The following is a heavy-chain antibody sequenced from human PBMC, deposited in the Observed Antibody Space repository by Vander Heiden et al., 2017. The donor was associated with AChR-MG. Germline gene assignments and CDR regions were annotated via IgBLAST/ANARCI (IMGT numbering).Heavy chain of an antibody. V-gene: IGHV3-33*01. CDR3: ARGKADCNITSCHAFDY. Sequence: QVQLVESGGGVVQPGRSLRLSCAASGFTFSNYGMHWVRQAPGKGLEWVALIWYDGSNKFYADSVKGRFTVSRDNSKNTLFLQMNGLRAEDTSVYYCARGKADCNITSCHAFDYWGQGTLVTVSS. CDR1: GFTFSNYG. D-gene: IGHD2-2*01. J-gene: IGHJ4*02. CDR2: IWYDGSNK.